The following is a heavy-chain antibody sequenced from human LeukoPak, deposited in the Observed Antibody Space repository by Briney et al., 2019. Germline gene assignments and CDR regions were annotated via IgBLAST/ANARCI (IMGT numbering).Heavy chain of an antibody. D-gene: IGHD5-12*01. J-gene: IGHJ4*02. CDR3: TRRDLDSGYDLFDY. V-gene: IGHV3-73*01. CDR1: GFTFSGSA. CDR2: IRSKANSYAT. Sequence: GRSLRLSCAASGFTFSGSAMHWVRQASGKGLEWVGRIRSKANSYATAYAASVKGRFTISRDDSKNTAYLQMNSLKTEDTAVYYCTRRDLDSGYDLFDYWGQGTLVTVSS.